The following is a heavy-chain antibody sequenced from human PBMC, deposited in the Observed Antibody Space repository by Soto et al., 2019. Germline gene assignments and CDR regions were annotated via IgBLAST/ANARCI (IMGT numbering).Heavy chain of an antibody. CDR1: GGSISSYY. J-gene: IGHJ6*02. CDR3: ARVYFGEGGYGMDV. CDR2: IYYSGST. V-gene: IGHV4-59*01. D-gene: IGHD3-10*01. Sequence: QVQLQESGPGLVKPSETLSLTCTVSGGSISSYYWSWIRQPPGKGLEWIGYIYYSGSTNYNPSLKSRVTISVDTSKNQCSLKLSSVTAADTAVYYCARVYFGEGGYGMDVWGQGTTVTVSS.